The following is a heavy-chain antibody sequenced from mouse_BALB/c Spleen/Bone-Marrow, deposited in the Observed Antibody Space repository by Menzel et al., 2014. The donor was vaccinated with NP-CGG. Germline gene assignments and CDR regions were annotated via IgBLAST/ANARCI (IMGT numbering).Heavy chain of an antibody. CDR3: ARSQYYNTFSY. CDR1: GYSFTGYF. Sequence: VQLKESGPELVKPGASVKISCKASGYSFTGYFMNWVMQSHGKSLEWIGRINPYNGDTFYNQKFKGKATLTVDKSSXTPHIYLPSLSSQYSALYYCARSQYYNTFSYSDQKTLVTVS. J-gene: IGHJ3*01. CDR2: INPYNGDT. D-gene: IGHD1-1*01. V-gene: IGHV1-20*02.